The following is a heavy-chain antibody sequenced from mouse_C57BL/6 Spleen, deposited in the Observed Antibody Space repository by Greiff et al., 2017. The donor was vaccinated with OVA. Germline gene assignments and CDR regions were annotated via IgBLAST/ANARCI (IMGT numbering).Heavy chain of an antibody. CDR3: ARAGFNGYAWFAY. CDR1: GYTFTDHT. V-gene: IGHV1-78*01. Sequence: QVQLQQSDAELVKPGASVKISCKVSGYTFTDHTIHWMKQRPDQGLEWIGYLYPRDGSTKYTEKFKGKATLTADKSSSTAYMQLNSLTSEDSAVYVCARAGFNGYAWFAYWGKGTLVTVAA. CDR2: LYPRDGST. D-gene: IGHD2-2*01. J-gene: IGHJ3*01.